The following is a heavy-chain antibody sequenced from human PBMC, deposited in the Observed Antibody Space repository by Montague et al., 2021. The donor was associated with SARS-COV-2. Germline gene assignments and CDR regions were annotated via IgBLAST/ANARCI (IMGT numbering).Heavy chain of an antibody. CDR2: IYHSGST. Sequence: SETLSLTCGVSGGSISSSHWWNWVRQPPGKGLEWIGEIYHSGSTNYNPSLKNRVIISIDKSKNQVSLKLSSVTAADTAVYYCATGPPSGLSVAGFDYWGQGTMVTVSS. CDR3: ATGPPSGLSVAGFDY. V-gene: IGHV4-4*02. CDR1: GGSISSSHW. J-gene: IGHJ4*02. D-gene: IGHD6-19*01.